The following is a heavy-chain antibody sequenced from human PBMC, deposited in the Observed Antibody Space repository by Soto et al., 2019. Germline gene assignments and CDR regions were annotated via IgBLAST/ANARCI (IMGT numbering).Heavy chain of an antibody. J-gene: IGHJ4*02. D-gene: IGHD2-15*01. CDR1: GGSISSSSYY. Sequence: SETLSLTCTVSGGSISSSSYYWGWIRQPPGKGLEWIGSIYYSGSTYYNPSLKSRVTISVDTSKNQFSLKLSSVTAADTAVYYCARLEGGYCVDYWGQGTLVTVSS. CDR2: IYYSGST. CDR3: ARLEGGYCVDY. V-gene: IGHV4-39*01.